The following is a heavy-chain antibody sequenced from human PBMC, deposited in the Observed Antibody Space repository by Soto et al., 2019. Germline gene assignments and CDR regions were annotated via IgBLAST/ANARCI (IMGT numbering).Heavy chain of an antibody. CDR2: IYYSGST. V-gene: IGHV4-39*01. CDR1: GGSISSSSYY. Sequence: PSETLSLTCTVSGGSISSSSYYWGWIRQPPGKGLEWIGSIYYSGSTYYNPSLKSRVTISVDTSKNQFSLKLSSVTAADTAVYYCASRRGSYYYYYGMDVWGQGTTVTVSS. D-gene: IGHD1-26*01. CDR3: ASRRGSYYYYYGMDV. J-gene: IGHJ6*02.